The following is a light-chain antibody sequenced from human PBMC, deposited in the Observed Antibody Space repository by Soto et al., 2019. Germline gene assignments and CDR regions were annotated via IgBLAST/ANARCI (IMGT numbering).Light chain of an antibody. CDR2: EGT. V-gene: IGLV2-23*01. CDR1: SSDVGTYNL. J-gene: IGLJ1*01. CDR3: FSYASYTTYF. Sequence: QSALTQPASVSGSPGQSITISCTGTSSDVGTYNLVSWYQQHPGKAPKLMFYEGTKRPSGVSNRVSGSRSGNTASLTIFDHQAEDEAEYYCFSYASYTTYFFGTGTKLTVL.